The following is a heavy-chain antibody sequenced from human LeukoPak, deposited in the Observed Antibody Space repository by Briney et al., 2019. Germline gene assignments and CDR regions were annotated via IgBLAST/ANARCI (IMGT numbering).Heavy chain of an antibody. J-gene: IGHJ6*02. CDR1: GFTFSSYS. CDR3: AKGGGYCSGGSCYSNYYYGMDV. CDR2: ISGSGGST. V-gene: IGHV3-23*01. D-gene: IGHD2-15*01. Sequence: GGSLRLSCAASGFTFSSYSMNWVRQAPGKGLEWVSAISGSGGSTYYADSVKGRFTISRDNSKNTLYLQMNSLRAEDTAVYYCAKGGGYCSGGSCYSNYYYGMDVWGQGTTVTVSS.